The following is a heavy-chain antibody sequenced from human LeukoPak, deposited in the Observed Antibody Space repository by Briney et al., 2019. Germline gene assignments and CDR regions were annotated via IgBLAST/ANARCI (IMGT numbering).Heavy chain of an antibody. D-gene: IGHD1-26*01. J-gene: IGHJ4*02. Sequence: SETLSLTCTVSGGSISSGGYYWSWIRQPPGKGLEWIGYIYHSGSTYYNPSLKSRVTISVDRSKNQFSLKLSSVTAADTAVYYCARGNSGSLGMGIDYWGQGTLVTVSS. CDR3: ARGNSGSLGMGIDY. CDR2: IYHSGST. CDR1: GGSISSGGYY. V-gene: IGHV4-30-2*01.